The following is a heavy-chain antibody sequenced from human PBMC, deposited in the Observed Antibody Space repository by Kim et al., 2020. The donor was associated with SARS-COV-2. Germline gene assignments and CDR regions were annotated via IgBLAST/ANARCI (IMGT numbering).Heavy chain of an antibody. V-gene: IGHV1-69*01. D-gene: IGHD6-19*01. CDR3: ARGKIAVAGLYWFDP. Sequence: QKFQGRVTITADESTSTAYMELSSLRSEDTAVYYCARGKIAVAGLYWFDPWGQGTLVTVSS. J-gene: IGHJ5*02.